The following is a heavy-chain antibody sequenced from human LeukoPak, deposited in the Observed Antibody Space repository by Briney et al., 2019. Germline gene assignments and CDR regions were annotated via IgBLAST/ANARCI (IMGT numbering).Heavy chain of an antibody. Sequence: GGSLRPSCAASGFTFSDYGMNWVRQAPGKGLEWISYIGIDSGNTNYADSVKGRFTISGDKAKNSLYLQMNSLRVEDTAVYYCARDYKYAFDNWGQGTLVTVSS. V-gene: IGHV3-48*01. D-gene: IGHD5-24*01. CDR1: GFTFSDYG. CDR3: ARDYKYAFDN. J-gene: IGHJ4*02. CDR2: IGIDSGNT.